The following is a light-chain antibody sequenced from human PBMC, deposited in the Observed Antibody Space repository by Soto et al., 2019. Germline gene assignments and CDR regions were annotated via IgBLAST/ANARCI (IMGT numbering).Light chain of an antibody. CDR1: SSDVGGYTY. V-gene: IGLV2-14*01. CDR2: EVN. J-gene: IGLJ1*01. Sequence: ALTQPASVSGSPRQSITISCTGASSDVGGYTYVSWYQQHPGKAPKLIIYEVNNRPSGVSHRFSGSKSGNTASLTISGLQAEDEADYYCSSYTSSSTLYVFGTGTKVTVL. CDR3: SSYTSSSTLYV.